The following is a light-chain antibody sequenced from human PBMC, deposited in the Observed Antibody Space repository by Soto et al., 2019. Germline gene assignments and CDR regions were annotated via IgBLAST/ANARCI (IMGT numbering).Light chain of an antibody. Sequence: QSALTQPASVSWSPGQSITISCTGTSSDVGNYNLVSWYQQHPVKAPKLMIYEGSKRPSGVSNRFSGSKSGHTASLTISGLQAEDEADYYCCSYAGGITFVVCGAGTRSPS. J-gene: IGLJ1*01. CDR3: CSYAGGITFVV. CDR2: EGS. V-gene: IGLV2-23*03. CDR1: SSDVGNYNL.